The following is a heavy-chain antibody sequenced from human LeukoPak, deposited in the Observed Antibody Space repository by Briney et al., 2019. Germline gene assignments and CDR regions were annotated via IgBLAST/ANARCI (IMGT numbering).Heavy chain of an antibody. D-gene: IGHD4-17*01. J-gene: IGHJ4*02. V-gene: IGHV3-53*01. CDR1: GFTFSSYE. CDR2: VYRGGDT. Sequence: GGSLRLSCAASGFTFSSYEMNWVRQPPGKGLEWVSVVYRGGDTYYADSVKGRFTISRDNSKNILYLQMNSLRAEDTAVYYCARDGGFDYGDYLAYWGLGTLVTVSS. CDR3: ARDGGFDYGDYLAY.